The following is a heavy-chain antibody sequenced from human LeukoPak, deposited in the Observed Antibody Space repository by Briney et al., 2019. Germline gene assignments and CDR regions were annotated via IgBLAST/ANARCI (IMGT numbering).Heavy chain of an antibody. V-gene: IGHV4-34*01. CDR2: IDDSEST. Sequence: PSETLSLTCAVYGRSFRGYRWGWIRQSPGKGLEWIGEIDDSESTQYNPSLKSRVAILVDTSKNQFSLKLNSVSAADMAVYYCARIYGDYIVYWGQGTRVTVSS. D-gene: IGHD4-17*01. CDR1: GRSFRGYR. J-gene: IGHJ4*02. CDR3: ARIYGDYIVY.